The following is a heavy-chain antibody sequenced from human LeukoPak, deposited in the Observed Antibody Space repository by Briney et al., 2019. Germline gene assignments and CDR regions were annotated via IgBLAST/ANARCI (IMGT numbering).Heavy chain of an antibody. D-gene: IGHD6-13*01. CDR3: AKDHGIAAAGVFDY. Sequence: SGGSLRLSRAASGFTFTNYGMHWVRQAPGKGLEWVAFIRYDGSNKYYAGSVKGRFTVSRDNSKNTLYLQMNSLRAEDTAMYYCAKDHGIAAAGVFDYWGQGTLVTVSS. V-gene: IGHV3-30*02. CDR2: IRYDGSNK. CDR1: GFTFTNYG. J-gene: IGHJ4*02.